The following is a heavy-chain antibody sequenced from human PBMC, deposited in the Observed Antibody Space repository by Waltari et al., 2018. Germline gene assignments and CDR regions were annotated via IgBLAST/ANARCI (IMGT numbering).Heavy chain of an antibody. V-gene: IGHV1-69*02. CDR3: ASLAYCSGGSCYSDYYYYYMDV. CDR1: GGTFSSYT. J-gene: IGHJ6*03. D-gene: IGHD2-15*01. Sequence: QVQLVQSGAEVKKPGSSVKVSCKASGGTFSSYTISWVRQAPGQGLEWMGRIIPIRGIANYAQKVQGTGTITADKSTSTAYMELSSLRSEDTAVYYCASLAYCSGGSCYSDYYYYYMDVWGKGTTVTVSS. CDR2: IIPIRGIA.